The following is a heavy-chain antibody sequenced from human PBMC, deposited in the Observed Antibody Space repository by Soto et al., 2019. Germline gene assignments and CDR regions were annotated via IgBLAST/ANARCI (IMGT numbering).Heavy chain of an antibody. D-gene: IGHD3-22*01. CDR1: GFTFSSYS. CDR3: ARDLARPYYYDSSGYYHDY. J-gene: IGHJ4*02. V-gene: IGHV3-21*01. CDR2: ISSSSSYI. Sequence: PGGSLRLSCAASGFTFSSYSMNWVRQAPGKGLEWVSSISSSSSYIYYADSVKGRFTISRDNAKNSLYLQMNSLRADDTAVYYCARDLARPYYYDSSGYYHDYWGQGTLGTVSS.